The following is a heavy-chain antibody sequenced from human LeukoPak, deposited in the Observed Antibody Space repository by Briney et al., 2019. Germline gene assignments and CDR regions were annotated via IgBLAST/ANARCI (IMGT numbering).Heavy chain of an antibody. J-gene: IGHJ5*02. CDR1: GFTFSSYA. V-gene: IGHV3-48*04. CDR2: ISSSGSTI. D-gene: IGHD3-16*02. CDR3: ARAPAVTYDYVWGSYRETHNWFDP. Sequence: GGSLRLSCAASGFTFSSYAMSWVRQAPGKGLEWVSYISSSGSTIYYADSVKGRFTISRDNAKNSLYLQMNSLRAEDTAVYYCARAPAVTYDYVWGSYRETHNWFDPWGQGTLVTVSS.